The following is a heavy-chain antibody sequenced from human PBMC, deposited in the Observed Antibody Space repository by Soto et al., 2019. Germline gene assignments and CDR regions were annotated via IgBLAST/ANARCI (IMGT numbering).Heavy chain of an antibody. Sequence: GGSLRLSCAASGFTFSSYSMNWVRQAPGKGLEWVSAISGSGGSTYYADSVKGRFTISRDNSKNTLYLQMNSLRAEDTAVYYCAKDSIGEYYFDYWGQGTLVTVSS. V-gene: IGHV3-23*01. CDR2: ISGSGGST. J-gene: IGHJ4*02. CDR1: GFTFSSYS. CDR3: AKDSIGEYYFDY. D-gene: IGHD1-26*01.